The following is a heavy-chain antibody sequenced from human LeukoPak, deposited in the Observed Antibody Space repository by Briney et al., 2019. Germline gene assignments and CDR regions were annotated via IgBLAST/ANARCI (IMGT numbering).Heavy chain of an antibody. CDR3: ARSSSSWYEGPPFDP. V-gene: IGHV1-69*05. D-gene: IGHD6-13*01. Sequence: SVKVSCKASGGTFSSYAVSWVRQAPGQGLEWMGRIIPIFGTANYAQKFQGRVTITTDESTSTAYMELSSLSSEDTAGYYCARSSSSWYEGPPFDPWGQGTLVTVSS. CDR1: GGTFSSYA. CDR2: IIPIFGTA. J-gene: IGHJ5*02.